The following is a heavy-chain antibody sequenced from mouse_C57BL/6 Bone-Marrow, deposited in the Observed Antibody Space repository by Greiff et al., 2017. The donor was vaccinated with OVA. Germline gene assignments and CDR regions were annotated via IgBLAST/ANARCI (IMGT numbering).Heavy chain of an antibody. V-gene: IGHV1-18*01. J-gene: IGHJ2*01. Sequence: EVHLVESGPELVKPGASVKIPCKASGYTFTDYNMDWVKQSHGKSLEWIGDINPNNGGTIYNQKFKGKATLTVDKSSSTAYMELRSLTSEDTAVYYCARKGIRRGYYFDYWGQGTTLTVSS. CDR3: ARKGIRRGYYFDY. CDR1: GYTFTDYN. CDR2: INPNNGGT. D-gene: IGHD2-12*01.